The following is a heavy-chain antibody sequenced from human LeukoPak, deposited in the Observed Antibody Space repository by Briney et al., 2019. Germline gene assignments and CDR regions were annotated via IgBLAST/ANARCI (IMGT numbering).Heavy chain of an antibody. CDR3: ARDDRLMGFDP. V-gene: IGHV4-31*03. CDR1: GGSISSGGYY. D-gene: IGHD2-8*01. Sequence: SQTLSLTCTVSGGSISSGGYYWSWIRQHPGKGLEWIGYIYYSGSTYYNPSLKSRVTISVDTSKYQFSLKLSSVTAADTAVYYCARDDRLMGFDPWGQGTLVTVSS. J-gene: IGHJ5*02. CDR2: IYYSGST.